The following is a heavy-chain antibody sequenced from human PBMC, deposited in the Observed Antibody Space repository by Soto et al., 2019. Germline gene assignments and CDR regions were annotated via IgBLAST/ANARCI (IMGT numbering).Heavy chain of an antibody. J-gene: IGHJ2*01. D-gene: IGHD4-4*01. CDR1: GDSVSSNSVA. CDR2: TYYRSKWYN. V-gene: IGHV6-1*01. Sequence: PSHTLSLTCAISGDSVSSNSVAWYCIRQSPSRGLEWLGRTYYRSKWYNDYAVSVKSRITINPDTSKNQFSLQLNSVPPEETAVYYCERGRTTVTTWYFDLWGRGTLVTVSS. CDR3: ERGRTTVTTWYFDL.